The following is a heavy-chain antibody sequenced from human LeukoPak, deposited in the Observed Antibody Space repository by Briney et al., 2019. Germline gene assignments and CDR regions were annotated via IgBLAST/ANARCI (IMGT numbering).Heavy chain of an antibody. CDR2: IYYSGST. D-gene: IGHD3-22*01. CDR3: ARRDDSSGYHKIFDY. V-gene: IGHV4-59*08. CDR1: GGSISSYY. Sequence: SETLSLTCTVSGGSISSYYWSWIRQPPGKGLEWIGYIYYSGSTNYNPSLKSRVTISKDTSKNQFYLKLSSLTAADTAVYYCARRDDSSGYHKIFDYWGPGTLVTVSS. J-gene: IGHJ4*02.